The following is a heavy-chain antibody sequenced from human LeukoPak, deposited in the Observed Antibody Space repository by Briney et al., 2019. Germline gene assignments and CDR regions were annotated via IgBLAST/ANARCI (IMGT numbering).Heavy chain of an antibody. Sequence: SVKVSCKASGYTFTGYYMHWVRQAPGQGLEWMGGIIPIFGTANYAQKFQGRVTITADESTSTAYMELSSLRSEDTAVYYCARGWNDVGFPFDYWGQGTLVTVSS. J-gene: IGHJ4*02. CDR2: IIPIFGTA. D-gene: IGHD1-1*01. V-gene: IGHV1-69*13. CDR1: GYTFTGYY. CDR3: ARGWNDVGFPFDY.